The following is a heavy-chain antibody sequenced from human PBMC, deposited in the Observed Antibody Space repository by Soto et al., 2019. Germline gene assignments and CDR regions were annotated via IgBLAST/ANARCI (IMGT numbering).Heavy chain of an antibody. J-gene: IGHJ5*02. CDR1: GDSISTYY. CDR3: ARSPWPAGWFDP. Sequence: SETLSLTCTISGDSISTYYWTWIRQPPGKGLEWIGYIYYSGSTNYKPSLKSRVTISVDTSKNQFSLRLSSVTAADTAVYYCARSPWPAGWFDPWGQGTLVTVSS. V-gene: IGHV4-59*01. D-gene: IGHD6-25*01. CDR2: IYYSGST.